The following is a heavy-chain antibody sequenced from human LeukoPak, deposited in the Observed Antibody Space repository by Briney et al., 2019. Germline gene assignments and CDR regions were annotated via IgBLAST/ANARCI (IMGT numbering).Heavy chain of an antibody. CDR1: GYTFTGYY. CDR3: AKGRVVAGTKSLMYHWLDP. J-gene: IGHJ5*02. Sequence: ASVKVSCKTSGYTFTGYYLHWVRQAPGQGLEWMGWIKPISGGTKYAQKFQGRVTMTRDTSINTVYVGLSRLSSDDTAVYYCAKGRVVAGTKSLMYHWLDPWGQGTLVTVSS. V-gene: IGHV1-2*02. D-gene: IGHD6-19*01. CDR2: IKPISGGT.